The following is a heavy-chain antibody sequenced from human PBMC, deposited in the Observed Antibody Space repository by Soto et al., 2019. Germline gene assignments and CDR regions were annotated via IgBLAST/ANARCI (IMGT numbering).Heavy chain of an antibody. Sequence: QVQLVESGGGVVQPGRSLRLSCAASGFTFSSYGMHWVRQAPGKGLEWVAVIWYDGSNKYYADSVKGRFTISRDNSKNTLYLQMNSLRAEETAVYYCARGIERGYGSGSYLNDYWGQGTLVTVSS. CDR3: ARGIERGYGSGSYLNDY. V-gene: IGHV3-33*01. D-gene: IGHD3-10*01. J-gene: IGHJ4*02. CDR1: GFTFSSYG. CDR2: IWYDGSNK.